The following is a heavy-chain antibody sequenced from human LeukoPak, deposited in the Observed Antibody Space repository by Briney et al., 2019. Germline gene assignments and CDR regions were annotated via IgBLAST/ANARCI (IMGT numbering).Heavy chain of an antibody. D-gene: IGHD1-26*01. CDR2: ISSSSSTI. J-gene: IGHJ5*02. CDR3: AREGSAFDP. CDR1: GFTFSSYS. V-gene: IGHV3-48*01. Sequence: GGSLRLSCAASGFTFSSYSMNWVRQAPGKGLEWVSYISSSSSTIYYADSVRGRFTISRDNAKNSLYLRMNSLRAEDAAMYYCAREGSAFDPWGQGTLVTVSS.